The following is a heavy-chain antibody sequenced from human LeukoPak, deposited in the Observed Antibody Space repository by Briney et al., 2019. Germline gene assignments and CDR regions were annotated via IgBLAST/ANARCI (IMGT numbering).Heavy chain of an antibody. CDR3: ARGGAARLHFQN. CDR1: GGSISTYY. Sequence: PSETLSLTCTVSGGSISTYYWNWIRQPPGKGLEWIGYIYHSGSTNYNPSLQSRVTMSVGTSKNQFSLNLNSVTAADTAVYYCARGGAARLHFQNWGQGTLVTVSS. J-gene: IGHJ1*01. V-gene: IGHV4-59*01. D-gene: IGHD6-6*01. CDR2: IYHSGST.